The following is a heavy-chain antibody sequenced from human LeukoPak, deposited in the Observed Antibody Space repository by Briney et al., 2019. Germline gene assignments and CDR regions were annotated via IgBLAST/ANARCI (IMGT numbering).Heavy chain of an antibody. CDR3: ARLKGYSSGWYPSYYLDY. CDR2: IYYTGNT. D-gene: IGHD6-19*01. CDR1: GASISSSY. V-gene: IGHV4-59*08. Sequence: SETLSLTCTVSGASISSSYWSWTRQPPGKGLQWIGYIYYTGNTNYNPSLKSRVTISLDTSKNQLSLKLSSVTAADTAVYYCARLKGYSSGWYPSYYLDYWGQGTLVTVSS. J-gene: IGHJ4*02.